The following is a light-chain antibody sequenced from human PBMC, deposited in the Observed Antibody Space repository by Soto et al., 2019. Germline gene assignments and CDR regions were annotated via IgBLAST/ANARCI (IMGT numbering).Light chain of an antibody. V-gene: IGKV3-15*01. CDR3: QQYNNWPPRT. CDR1: QSVSSN. Sequence: EIVMTQSPASLSVSVGERATITCRASQSVSSNLDWYQQKPGQAPRLLIYGASTRATGIPARFSGSGSGTAFTLTIISLQSEEYAVYYCQQYNNWPPRTFGGGTKVEIK. J-gene: IGKJ4*01. CDR2: GAS.